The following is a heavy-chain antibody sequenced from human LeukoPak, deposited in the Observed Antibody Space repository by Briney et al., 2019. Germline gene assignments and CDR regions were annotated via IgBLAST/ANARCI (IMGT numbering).Heavy chain of an antibody. CDR1: GFTFSSYA. D-gene: IGHD6-13*01. V-gene: IGHV3-30-3*01. J-gene: IGHJ4*02. CDR3: ARDWGGSSWYCDY. CDR2: ISYDGSNK. Sequence: PGGSLRLSCAASGFTFSSYAMHWVRQAPGKGLEWVAVISYDGSNKYYADSVKGRFTISRDNSKNTLYLQMNSLRAEDTAVYYCARDWGGSSWYCDYWGQGTLVTVSS.